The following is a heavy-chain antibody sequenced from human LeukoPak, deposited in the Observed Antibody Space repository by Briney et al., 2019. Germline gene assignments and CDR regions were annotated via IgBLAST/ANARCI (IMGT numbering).Heavy chain of an antibody. CDR2: INHSGST. V-gene: IGHV4-34*01. J-gene: IGHJ3*02. D-gene: IGHD3-3*01. CDR1: GGSFSGYY. Sequence: SETLSLTCAVYGGSFSGYYWSWIRQPPGKGLEWIGEINHSGSTNYNPSLKSRVTISVDTTKNQFSLKLSSVTAADTAVYYCARGRPQIYDFWSGYYWDAFDIWGQGTMVTVSS. CDR3: ARGRPQIYDFWSGYYWDAFDI.